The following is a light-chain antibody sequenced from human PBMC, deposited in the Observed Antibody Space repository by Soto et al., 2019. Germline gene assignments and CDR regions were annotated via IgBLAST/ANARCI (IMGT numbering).Light chain of an antibody. J-gene: IGKJ4*01. CDR3: QQYNSNPLT. CDR1: QSFRTW. CDR2: KTS. V-gene: IGKV1-5*03. Sequence: DIQMTQSPSTLSASVGDRVTITCRASQSFRTWLAWYQQKPGKAPNLLIYKTSILESGVPSRFSGIGSGTAFTLTISSLQPDDFATYYCQQYNSNPLTFGGGTKVEIK.